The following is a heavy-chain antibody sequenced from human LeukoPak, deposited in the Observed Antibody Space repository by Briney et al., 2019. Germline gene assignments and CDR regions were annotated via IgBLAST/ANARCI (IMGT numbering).Heavy chain of an antibody. CDR2: IYYSGST. CDR3: ARHGGSGGSCSFQH. D-gene: IGHD2-15*01. V-gene: IGHV4-59*08. CDR1: GGSTSSYN. J-gene: IGHJ1*01. Sequence: SATLSLTYTSSGGSTSSYNRSWIRQPPRKRLGWIGYIYYSGSTNYNPSLKSRVTISMDTSKNTSSLNLSSVTAADTAVYYCARHGGSGGSCSFQHWGQGTLVTVSS.